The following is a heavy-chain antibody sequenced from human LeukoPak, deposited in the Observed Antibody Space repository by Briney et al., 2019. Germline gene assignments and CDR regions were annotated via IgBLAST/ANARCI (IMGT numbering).Heavy chain of an antibody. Sequence: GGSLRLSCAASGFTFSSYVMHWVRQAPGKGLEWVAHINQDGSEKYYVDSVQGRFTISRDNAQNSLYLQMNSLRAEDTAVYYWARSSFWSGYANDYWGQGTLVTVSS. CDR2: INQDGSEK. J-gene: IGHJ4*02. CDR1: GFTFSSYV. CDR3: ARSSFWSGYANDY. V-gene: IGHV3-7*01. D-gene: IGHD3-3*01.